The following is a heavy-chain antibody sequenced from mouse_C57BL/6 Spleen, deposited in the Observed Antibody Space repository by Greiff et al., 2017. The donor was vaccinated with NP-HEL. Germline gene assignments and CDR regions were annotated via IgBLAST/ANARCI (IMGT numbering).Heavy chain of an antibody. Sequence: QVQLQQSGPELVKPGASVKISCKASGYAFRSSWMNWVKQRPGKGLEWIGRIYPGDGDTNYNGKFKGKATLTADKSSSTAYMQLSSLTSEDSAVYFCARSSDRFDYWGHVPTLTVSS. J-gene: IGHJ2*01. V-gene: IGHV1-82*01. D-gene: IGHD3-1*01. CDR1: GYAFRSSW. CDR3: ARSSDRFDY. CDR2: IYPGDGDT.